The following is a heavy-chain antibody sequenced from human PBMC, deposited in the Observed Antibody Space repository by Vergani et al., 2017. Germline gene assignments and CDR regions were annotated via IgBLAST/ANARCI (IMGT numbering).Heavy chain of an antibody. J-gene: IGHJ4*02. Sequence: EVQLVQSGAEVKKPGESLKISCKGSGYDFSSSWIGWVRQMPGKGLEWMGVIYPGDSDARYSPSLEGQVTISVDKSTRTAYLQWSGLKASDPAMFYCARMPGAVQIDYWGQGTLVTVSS. V-gene: IGHV5-51*01. CDR2: IYPGDSDA. CDR3: ARMPGAVQIDY. CDR1: GYDFSSSW. D-gene: IGHD6-19*01.